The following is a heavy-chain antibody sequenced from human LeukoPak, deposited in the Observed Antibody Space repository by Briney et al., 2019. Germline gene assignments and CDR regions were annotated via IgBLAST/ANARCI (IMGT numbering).Heavy chain of an antibody. V-gene: IGHV4-31*03. CDR3: ARVARSSWYGKFDY. J-gene: IGHJ4*02. CDR1: GGSISSGGYY. Sequence: SQTLSLTCTVSGGSISSGGYYWSWIRQHPGKGLEWIGYIYYSGSTYYNPSLKSRVTISVDTSKNQFSLKLSSVTAADTAVYYCARVARSSWYGKFDYWGQGTLVTVSS. CDR2: IYYSGST. D-gene: IGHD6-13*01.